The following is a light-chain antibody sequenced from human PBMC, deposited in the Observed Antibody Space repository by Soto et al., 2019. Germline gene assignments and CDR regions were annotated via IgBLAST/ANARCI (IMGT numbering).Light chain of an antibody. CDR1: QTISTY. CDR2: GAS. Sequence: DIQMTQSPSSLSASVGDRVTITCRASQTISTYLNWYQQKPGKGPKLLIYGASSLQSGVPSRFSGSGSGTDFTLTISSLQPEDFATYYCQQVDSYPRTFGPGTTVEI. V-gene: IGKV1-39*01. CDR3: QQVDSYPRT. J-gene: IGKJ3*01.